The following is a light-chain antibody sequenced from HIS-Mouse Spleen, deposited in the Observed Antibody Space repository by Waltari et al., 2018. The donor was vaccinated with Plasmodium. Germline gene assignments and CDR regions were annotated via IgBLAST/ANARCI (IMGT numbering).Light chain of an antibody. CDR1: ALPTQY. J-gene: IGLJ1*01. CDR3: QSADSSGTYV. Sequence: SYDLTQPPSVSVSPGQPARITCSGDALPTQYAYWYQQKPGQAPVLVIYKDSERPSGIPERFSGSSSGTTVTLTISGVQAEDEADYYCQSADSSGTYVFGTGTKVTVL. CDR2: KDS. V-gene: IGLV3-25*03.